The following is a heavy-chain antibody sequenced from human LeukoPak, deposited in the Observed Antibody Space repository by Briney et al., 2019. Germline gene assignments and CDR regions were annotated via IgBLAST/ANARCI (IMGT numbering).Heavy chain of an antibody. CDR2: INTDGSRT. J-gene: IGHJ5*02. CDR3: ARPLGYCSSTSCSSNWFDP. V-gene: IGHV3-74*01. CDR1: GFTFSSHW. Sequence: GGSLRLPCAASGFTFSSHWMHWVRQAPGKGLVWVSRINTDGSRTSYADSVKGRFTISRDNAKNTLYLQMNSLRAEDTAVYYCARPLGYCSSTSCSSNWFDPWGQGTLVTVSS. D-gene: IGHD2-2*01.